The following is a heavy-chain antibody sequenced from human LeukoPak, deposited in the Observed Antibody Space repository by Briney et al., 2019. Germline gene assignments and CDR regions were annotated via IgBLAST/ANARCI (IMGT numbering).Heavy chain of an antibody. V-gene: IGHV1-69*01. CDR2: IIPIFGTA. CDR1: GGTFSSYA. CDR3: ASLRNSPGHYFDY. J-gene: IGHJ4*02. D-gene: IGHD2-21*01. Sequence: SVKVSCKASGGTFSSYAISWVRQAPGQGLEWMGGIIPIFGTANYAQKFQGRVTITADESTSTAYMELSSLRSEDTAVCYCASLRNSPGHYFDYWGQGTLVTVSS.